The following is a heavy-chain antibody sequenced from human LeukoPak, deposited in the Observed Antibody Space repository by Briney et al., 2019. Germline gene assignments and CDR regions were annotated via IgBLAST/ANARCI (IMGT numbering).Heavy chain of an antibody. D-gene: IGHD1-26*01. CDR3: PRDRGAS. V-gene: IGHV4-59*01. J-gene: IGHJ4*02. CDR1: GGSISSYY. Sequence: PSETLSLTCTVSGGSISSYYWSWIRQPPGKGLEWVGYIYYTERTSYNPSLKSRGTMSIDTSKNQFSLKLSSVIAADTAVYYCPRDRGASWGQGILVTVSS. CDR2: IYYTERT.